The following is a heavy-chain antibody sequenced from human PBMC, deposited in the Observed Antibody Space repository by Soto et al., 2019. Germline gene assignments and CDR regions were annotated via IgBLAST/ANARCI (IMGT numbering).Heavy chain of an antibody. CDR1: GGTIRSPDL. CDR2: IFQSGST. V-gene: IGHV4-4*02. D-gene: IGHD6-19*01. CDR3: ARGRGRYSSGWSWFDP. Sequence: NPSETLSLTCGVSGGTIRSPDLWTCVRQPPGKGLEWIGEIFQSGSTNYTPSLESRVTISVDKSKNQFSLTLTSVTAADTAVYFCARGRGRYSSGWSWFDPWGQGVLVTVYS. J-gene: IGHJ5*02.